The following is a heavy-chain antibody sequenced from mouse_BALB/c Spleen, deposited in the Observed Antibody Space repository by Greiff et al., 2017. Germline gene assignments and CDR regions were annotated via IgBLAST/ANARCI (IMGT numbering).Heavy chain of an antibody. CDR3: ARDGPNWDDSWFAY. Sequence: EVQLVESGGGLVQPGGSLRLSCATSGFTFSDFYMEWVRQPPGKRLEWIAASRNKANDYTTEYSASVKGRFIVSRDTSQSILYLQMNALRAEDTAIYYCARDGPNWDDSWFAYWGQGTLVTVSA. CDR2: SRNKANDYTT. J-gene: IGHJ3*01. CDR1: GFTFSDFY. V-gene: IGHV7-1*02. D-gene: IGHD4-1*01.